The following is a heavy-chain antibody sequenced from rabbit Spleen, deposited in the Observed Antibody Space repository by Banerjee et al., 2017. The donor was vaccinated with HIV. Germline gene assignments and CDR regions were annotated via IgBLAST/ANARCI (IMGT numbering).Heavy chain of an antibody. CDR3: ARDTGSSFSSYGMDL. J-gene: IGHJ6*01. CDR2: VRTSDGSK. Sequence: QQLVESGGGLVKPGASLTLTCKASGVSFSGSSYMCWVRQAPGKGLEWIGCVRTSDGSKWYASWAKGRFTVSKTSSTTVTLQMTSLTVADTATYFCARDTGSSFSSYGMDLWGPGTLVTVS. V-gene: IGHV1S40*01. D-gene: IGHD8-1*01. CDR1: GVSFSGSSY.